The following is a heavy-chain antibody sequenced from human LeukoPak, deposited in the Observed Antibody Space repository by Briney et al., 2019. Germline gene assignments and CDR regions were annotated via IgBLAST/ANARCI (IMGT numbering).Heavy chain of an antibody. D-gene: IGHD3-9*01. CDR3: ARGYYDILTGYSHSWFDP. CDR1: GGTFSSYA. V-gene: IGHV1-69*04. CDR2: IIPILGIA. Sequence: SVKVSCKASGGTFSSYAISWVRQAPGQELEWMGRIIPILGIANYAQKFQGRVTMTRNTSISTAYMELSSLRSEDTAVYYCARGYYDILTGYSHSWFDPWGQGTLVTVSS. J-gene: IGHJ5*02.